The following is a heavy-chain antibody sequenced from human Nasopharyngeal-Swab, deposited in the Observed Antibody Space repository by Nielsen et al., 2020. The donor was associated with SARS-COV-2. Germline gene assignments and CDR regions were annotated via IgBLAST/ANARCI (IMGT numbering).Heavy chain of an antibody. CDR2: INPHSRGT. V-gene: IGHV1-2*02. CDR1: GYTLTGYY. D-gene: IGHD4-17*01. CDR3: ARDDYGDYGYFGH. Sequence: ASVKVSCKASGYTLTGYYMHWVRQAPGQGLEWMGLINPHSRGTKYAQKFQGRVTMTSDTSINTAYMELRRLRSDDTAVYYCARDDYGDYGYFGHWGQGTLVTVSS. J-gene: IGHJ4*02.